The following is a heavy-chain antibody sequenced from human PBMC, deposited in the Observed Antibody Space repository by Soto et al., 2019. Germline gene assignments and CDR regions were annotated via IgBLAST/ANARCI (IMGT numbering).Heavy chain of an antibody. V-gene: IGHV1-69*13. D-gene: IGHD2-2*01. CDR1: GGTFSSYA. CDR2: IIPIFGTA. J-gene: IGHJ5*02. Sequence: SVKVSCKASGGTFSSYAISWVRQAPGQGLEWMGGIIPIFGTANYAQKFQGRVTITADESTSTAYMELSSLRSEDTAVYYCARDPGYCISTSGWNWFDPWGQGTLVTVPS. CDR3: ARDPGYCISTSGWNWFDP.